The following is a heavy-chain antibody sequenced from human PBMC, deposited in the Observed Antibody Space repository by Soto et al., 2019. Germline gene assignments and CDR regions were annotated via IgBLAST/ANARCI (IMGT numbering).Heavy chain of an antibody. J-gene: IGHJ6*02. CDR3: SKNVWGITIFGGMDV. Sequence: EVQLLESGGGLVQPGGSLRLSCAASGFTFSSYAMSWVRQAPGKGLEWVSAISGSGGSTYYADSVKGRFTISRDNSKNTLYLQMNSLRAEDTAVYYCSKNVWGITIFGGMDVWGQGTTVTVSS. CDR2: ISGSGGST. CDR1: GFTFSSYA. V-gene: IGHV3-23*01. D-gene: IGHD3-9*01.